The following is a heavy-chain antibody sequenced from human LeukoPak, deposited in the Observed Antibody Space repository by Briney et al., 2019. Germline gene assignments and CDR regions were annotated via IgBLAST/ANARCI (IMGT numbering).Heavy chain of an antibody. D-gene: IGHD2-21*02. CDR3: ARESRAYCGGDCSSYYYGMDV. CDR2: IIPIFGTA. J-gene: IGHJ6*02. Sequence: ASVKVSCKASGGTFISYAISWVRQAPGQGLEWMGGIIPIFGTANYAQKFQGRVTITADESTSTAYMELSSLRSEDTAVYYCARESRAYCGGDCSSYYYGMDVWGQGTTVTVSS. CDR1: GGTFISYA. V-gene: IGHV1-69*13.